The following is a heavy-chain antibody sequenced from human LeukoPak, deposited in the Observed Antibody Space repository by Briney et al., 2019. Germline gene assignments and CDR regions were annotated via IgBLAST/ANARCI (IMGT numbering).Heavy chain of an antibody. V-gene: IGHV6-1*01. Sequence: SQTLSLTCAISGDSVSSNSAAWNCLRQSRWRGLEWKGRTYYRSKWYNDYAVSVKSRITINPDTSKNQFSLQLNSVTPEDAAVYYCARAYYDSSGYNYWGQGTLVTVSS. J-gene: IGHJ4*02. D-gene: IGHD3-22*01. CDR3: ARAYYDSSGYNY. CDR2: TYYRSKWYN. CDR1: GDSVSSNSAA.